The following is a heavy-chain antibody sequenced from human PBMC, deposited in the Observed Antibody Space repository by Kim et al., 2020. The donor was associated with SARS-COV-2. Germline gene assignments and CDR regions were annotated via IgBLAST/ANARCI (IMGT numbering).Heavy chain of an antibody. Sequence: GGSLRLSCAASGFTFRSYGMHWVRQAPGKGLEWVAVISYHGSNKYYADSVKGRFTISRDNSKNTLYLQMNSLRPGDTAVYYCARDPNYYGSGNYYGDYWGQVTLVTVSS. CDR1: GFTFRSYG. J-gene: IGHJ4*02. V-gene: IGHV3-30-3*01. CDR2: ISYHGSNK. CDR3: ARDPNYYGSGNYYGDY. D-gene: IGHD3-10*01.